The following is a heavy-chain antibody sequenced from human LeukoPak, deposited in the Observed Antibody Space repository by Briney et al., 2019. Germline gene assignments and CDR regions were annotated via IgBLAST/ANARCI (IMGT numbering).Heavy chain of an antibody. Sequence: GGSLRLSCAASGFTFSAYGMHWVRQAPGKGLEWVAIISYDGTNKYYADSMKGRFTISRDNSKNTLYLQMNSLRAEDTAVYYCAKEITRPNRAVAGLNYWGQGTLVTVSS. CDR2: ISYDGTNK. J-gene: IGHJ4*02. CDR1: GFTFSAYG. CDR3: AKEITRPNRAVAGLNY. D-gene: IGHD6-19*01. V-gene: IGHV3-30*18.